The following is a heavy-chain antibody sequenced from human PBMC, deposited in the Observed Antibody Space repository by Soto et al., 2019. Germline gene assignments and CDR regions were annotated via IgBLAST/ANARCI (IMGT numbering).Heavy chain of an antibody. CDR1: VFTFRNYW. Sequence: GSLRLSSAASVFTFRNYWMSWVPQAPGKGLEWVANIKQDGGEKYCADCVKGRFTISRDNAKNSLYLQMNSLRDEDTAVYYCARVGSGAAAGVIGYWGQGTLVTVSS. J-gene: IGHJ4*02. D-gene: IGHD6-13*01. CDR3: ARVGSGAAAGVIGY. V-gene: IGHV3-7*01. CDR2: IKQDGGEK.